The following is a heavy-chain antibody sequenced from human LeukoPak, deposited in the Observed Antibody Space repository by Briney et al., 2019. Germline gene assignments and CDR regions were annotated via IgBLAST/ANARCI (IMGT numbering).Heavy chain of an antibody. CDR1: GGSFSGYY. CDR2: INHSGSI. J-gene: IGHJ4*02. D-gene: IGHD6-13*01. CDR3: ARTGYSSSWYPRPPGY. Sequence: WETLSLTCAVYGGSFSGYYWSWIRQPPGKGLEWIGEINHSGSINHNPSLKSRVTISVDTSKNQFSLKLSSVTAADTAVYYCARTGYSSSWYPRPPGYWGQGTLVTVSS. V-gene: IGHV4-34*01.